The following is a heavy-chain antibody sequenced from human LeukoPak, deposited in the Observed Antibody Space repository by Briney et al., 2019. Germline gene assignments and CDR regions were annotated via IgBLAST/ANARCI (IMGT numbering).Heavy chain of an antibody. CDR2: IYTSGST. D-gene: IGHD6-19*01. V-gene: IGHV4-4*07. CDR1: GGSISSYY. CDR3: ASTYSSGWYFDY. J-gene: IGHJ4*02. Sequence: SETLSLTCTVSGGSISSYYWSWIRQPAGKGLVWVGRIYTSGSTNYYPSLKSRVTMSVDTSKNQFSLKLSSVTAADTAVYYCASTYSSGWYFDYWGQGTLVTVSS.